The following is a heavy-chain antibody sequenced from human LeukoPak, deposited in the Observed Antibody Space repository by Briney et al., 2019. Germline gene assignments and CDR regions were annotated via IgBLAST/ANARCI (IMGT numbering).Heavy chain of an antibody. CDR1: GGTFSSYA. CDR2: IIPIFGTA. CDR3: AASAEIYCSGGSCYTFLA. Sequence: SVKVSCKASGGTFSSYAISWVRQAPGRGLEWMGGIIPIFGTANYAQKFQGRVTITADESTSTAYMELSSLRSEDTAVYYCAASAEIYCSGGSCYTFLAWGQGTTVTVSS. V-gene: IGHV1-69*13. D-gene: IGHD2-15*01. J-gene: IGHJ6*02.